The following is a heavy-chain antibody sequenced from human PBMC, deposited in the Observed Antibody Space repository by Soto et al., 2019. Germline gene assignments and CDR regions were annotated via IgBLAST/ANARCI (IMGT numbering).Heavy chain of an antibody. CDR2: INGGDGPT. J-gene: IGHJ4*02. Sequence: EVQRGESGGDLVQPGGSQRLSCAASGVTFSRYTMSWVRQVIGKGLECVSGINGGDGPTYYAKYVKGRFTISRDNSQNTLYLQKNNLRAEDMAIYYCAKDKVPDCARHVDYWFQGTLVTASS. CDR1: GVTFSRYT. V-gene: IGHV3-23*04. D-gene: IGHD2-2*01. CDR3: AKDKVPDCARHVDY.